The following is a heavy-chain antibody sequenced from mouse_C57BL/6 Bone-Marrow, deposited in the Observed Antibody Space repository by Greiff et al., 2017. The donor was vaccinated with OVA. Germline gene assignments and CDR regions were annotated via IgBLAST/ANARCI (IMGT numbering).Heavy chain of an antibody. CDR2: IDPSDSYT. D-gene: IGHD1-1*01. CDR1: GYTFTSYW. V-gene: IGHV1-69*01. CDR3: ARRVLRQYYFDY. Sequence: QVQLQQPGAELVMPGASVKLSCKASGYTFTSYWMHWVKQRPGQGLEWIGEIDPSDSYTNYNQKFKGKSTLTVDKSSSTAYMQLSSLTSEDSAVYYCARRVLRQYYFDYWGQGITLTVSS. J-gene: IGHJ2*01.